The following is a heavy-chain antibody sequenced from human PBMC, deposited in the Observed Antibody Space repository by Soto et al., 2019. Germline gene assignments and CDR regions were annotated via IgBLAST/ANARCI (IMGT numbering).Heavy chain of an antibody. CDR2: IYYSGST. D-gene: IGHD3-3*01. J-gene: IGHJ6*02. CDR3: ATESYYAFCSGYSSPDYYGMDV. V-gene: IGHV4-31*03. CDR1: GGSISSGGYY. Sequence: SETLSLTCTVSGGSISSGGYYWSWIRQHPGKGLEWIGYIYYSGSTYYNPSLKSRVTISVDTSKNQFSLKLSSVTAADTAVYHCATESYYAFCSGYSSPDYYGMDVWGQXTTVTVSS.